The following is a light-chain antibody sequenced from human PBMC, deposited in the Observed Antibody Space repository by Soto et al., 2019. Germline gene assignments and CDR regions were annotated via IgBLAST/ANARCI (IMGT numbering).Light chain of an antibody. Sequence: EIVLTQSPGTLSLSPGERATLSCRASQSVSSSYLAWYQQKPGQAPRLLIYGASSRATGIPDRFRGSGSGTDFTLTISRLEPEDFAVYYCQQYGSSPRTFGQGTQLEIK. V-gene: IGKV3-20*01. CDR3: QQYGSSPRT. CDR2: GAS. J-gene: IGKJ2*01. CDR1: QSVSSSY.